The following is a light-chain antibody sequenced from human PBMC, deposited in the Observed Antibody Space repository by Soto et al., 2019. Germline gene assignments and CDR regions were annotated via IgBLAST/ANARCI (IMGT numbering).Light chain of an antibody. J-gene: IGKJ2*01. Sequence: ENVLTQSRGTLSLSPGERATLSCRASQSVSSSYLAWYQQKPGQAPRLLIYGASSRATGIPDRFSGSGSGTDFTLTISRLEPEDFAVYYCQQYGSSPETFGQGTKLEIK. CDR2: GAS. V-gene: IGKV3-20*01. CDR3: QQYGSSPET. CDR1: QSVSSSY.